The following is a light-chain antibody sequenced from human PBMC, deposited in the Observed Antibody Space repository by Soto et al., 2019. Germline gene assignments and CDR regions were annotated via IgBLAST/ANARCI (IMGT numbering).Light chain of an antibody. CDR2: GAS. CDR3: QQYNNSPRT. J-gene: IGKJ1*01. V-gene: IGKV3-15*01. Sequence: EKVMTQSPATLSVSPGERATLSCRASQSVGSNLAWYQQKPGQAPRLLIYGASTRATGMPARFSGSGSGTEFTLTISSLQSEDFAVYYCQQYNNSPRTFGQGTKVEIK. CDR1: QSVGSN.